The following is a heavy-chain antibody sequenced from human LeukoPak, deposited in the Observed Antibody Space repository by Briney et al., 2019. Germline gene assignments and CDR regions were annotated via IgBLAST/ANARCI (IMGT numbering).Heavy chain of an antibody. J-gene: IGHJ4*02. Sequence: SETLSLTCSVSGDSIRSSIYYWGWIRQSPGKGLDWVGNIFYSGATFYNPPLKSRLTISVDTSKNQFSLQLSAVTAADTALYYCARAYYYDMSCYYRSFDDWGQGTLVTVSS. V-gene: IGHV4-39*07. CDR2: IFYSGAT. CDR1: GDSIRSSIYY. D-gene: IGHD3-22*01. CDR3: ARAYYYDMSCYYRSFDD.